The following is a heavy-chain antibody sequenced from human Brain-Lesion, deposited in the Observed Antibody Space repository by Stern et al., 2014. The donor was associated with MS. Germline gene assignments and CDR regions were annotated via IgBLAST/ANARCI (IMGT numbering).Heavy chain of an antibody. V-gene: IGHV4-61*02. CDR3: ARGRVVPGFQYYATDV. J-gene: IGHJ6*02. CDR1: GGSISSGGYY. CDR2: IFKSGRT. Sequence: VQLLESGPGLVKPSQTLSLSCTVSGGSISSGGYYWSWIRQPAGKGLEWIGRIFKSGRTSYNPSLKSRVTISKNTSKNPFSLRLNSMTAADTAVYYCARGRVVPGFQYYATDVWGQGTTVIVSS. D-gene: IGHD2-2*01.